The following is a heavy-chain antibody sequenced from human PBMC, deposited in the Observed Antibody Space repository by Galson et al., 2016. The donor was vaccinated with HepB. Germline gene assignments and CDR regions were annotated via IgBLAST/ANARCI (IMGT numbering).Heavy chain of an antibody. J-gene: IGHJ5*02. Sequence: SETLSLTCTVSDGAIGSVSSYWGWVRQPPGKGLEWIGSFFYDGNTYYNPSLKGRVTVSGDMSINQLSLSLTSVTAADTAIYYCAGDQDSNSWYKHWGQGTLVTVSS. V-gene: IGHV4-39*07. CDR2: FFYDGNT. CDR3: AGDQDSNSWYKH. CDR1: DGAIGSVSSY. D-gene: IGHD2-15*01.